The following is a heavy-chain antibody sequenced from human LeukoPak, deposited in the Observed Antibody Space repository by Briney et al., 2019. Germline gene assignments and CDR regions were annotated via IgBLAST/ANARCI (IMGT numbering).Heavy chain of an antibody. V-gene: IGHV4-59*01. CDR2: IYYSGST. CDR1: GGSISSYY. CDR3: ASHYGSGSYYWAFDI. D-gene: IGHD3-10*01. J-gene: IGHJ3*02. Sequence: SETLSLTCTVSGGSISSYYWSWIRQPPGKGPEWIGYIYYSGSTNYNPSLKSRVTISVDTSKNQFSLKLSSVTAADTAVYYCASHYGSGSYYWAFDIWGQGTMVTVSS.